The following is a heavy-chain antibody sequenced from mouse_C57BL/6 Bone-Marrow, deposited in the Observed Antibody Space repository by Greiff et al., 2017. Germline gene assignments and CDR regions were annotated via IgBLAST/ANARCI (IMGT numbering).Heavy chain of an antibody. D-gene: IGHD3-2*02. J-gene: IGHJ2*01. CDR2: IYPRSGNT. Sequence: QVQLKESGAELARPGASVKLSCKASGYTFTSYGISWVKQRTGQGLEWIGEIYPRSGNTYYNEKFKGKATLSADKSSSTAYMELRSLTSEDSAVYFCARQLRLYFDYWGQGTTLTVSS. CDR3: ARQLRLYFDY. V-gene: IGHV1-81*01. CDR1: GYTFTSYG.